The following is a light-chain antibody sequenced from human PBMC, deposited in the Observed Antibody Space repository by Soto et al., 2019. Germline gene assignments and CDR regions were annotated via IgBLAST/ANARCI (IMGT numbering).Light chain of an antibody. J-gene: IGKJ5*01. Sequence: DVVMTQSPLSLPVTLGQPAASSCRSNQSLVYSDGIAYFSWFQQRPGRSPRRLIYKVSNRDSGVPARFSGSGSGTDFALKISRVEADDVGVYYCMQATHWPITFGQGTRLEIK. CDR1: QSLVYSDGIAY. V-gene: IGKV2-30*01. CDR2: KVS. CDR3: MQATHWPIT.